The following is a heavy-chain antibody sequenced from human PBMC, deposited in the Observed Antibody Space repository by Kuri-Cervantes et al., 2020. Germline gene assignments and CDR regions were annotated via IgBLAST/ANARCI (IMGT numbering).Heavy chain of an antibody. CDR1: GFTFSSYS. D-gene: IGHD6-19*01. CDR3: ARDPEAGFELHYFDY. Sequence: GESLKISCAASGFTFSSYSMNWVRQAPGKGLEWVAVISYDGSNKYYADSVKGRFTISRDNSKNTLYLQMNSLRAEDTAVYYCARDPEAGFELHYFDYWGQGTLVTVSS. V-gene: IGHV3-30*03. CDR2: ISYDGSNK. J-gene: IGHJ4*02.